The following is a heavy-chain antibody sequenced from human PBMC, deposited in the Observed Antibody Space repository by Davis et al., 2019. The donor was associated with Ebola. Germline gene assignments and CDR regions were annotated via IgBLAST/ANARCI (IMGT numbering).Heavy chain of an antibody. CDR1: GFTFSSYA. Sequence: GESLKISCAASGFTFSSYAMHWVRQAPGKGLEWVAVISYDGSNKYYADSVKGRFTISRDNSKNTLYLQMNSLRAEDTAVYYCARDLRAYNWFDPWGQGTLVTVSS. CDR3: ARDLRAYNWFDP. CDR2: ISYDGSNK. J-gene: IGHJ5*02. V-gene: IGHV3-30-3*01.